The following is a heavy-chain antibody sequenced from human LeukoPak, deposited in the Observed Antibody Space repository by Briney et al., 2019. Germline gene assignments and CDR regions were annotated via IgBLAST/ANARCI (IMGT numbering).Heavy chain of an antibody. Sequence: PGGSLRLSCAASGFTFSSYAMSLVRQAPGTGLEWVSTISASGGSTYYEDSVKGRFTISRDNSKNTLYLQMNSLRAEDTAVYYCAKVRWPYSDYWGQGTLVTVSS. CDR2: ISASGGST. J-gene: IGHJ4*02. CDR1: GFTFSSYA. CDR3: AKVRWPYSDY. V-gene: IGHV3-23*01. D-gene: IGHD4-23*01.